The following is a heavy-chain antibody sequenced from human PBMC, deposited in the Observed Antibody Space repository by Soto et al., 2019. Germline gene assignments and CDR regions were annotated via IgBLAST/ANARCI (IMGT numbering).Heavy chain of an antibody. CDR2: IYHSGST. J-gene: IGHJ6*02. Sequence: SETLSLTCAVSGGSISSSNWWSWVRQPPGKGLEWIGEIYHSGSTNYNPSLKSRVTISVDKSKNQFSLKLSSVTAADTAVYYCARLNGYCVSTGCHGYYGMDVWGQGTTVTVSS. V-gene: IGHV4-4*02. D-gene: IGHD2-2*03. CDR1: GGSISSSNW. CDR3: ARLNGYCVSTGCHGYYGMDV.